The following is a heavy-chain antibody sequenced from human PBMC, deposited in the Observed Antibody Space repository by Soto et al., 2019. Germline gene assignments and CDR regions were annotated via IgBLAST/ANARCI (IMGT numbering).Heavy chain of an antibody. V-gene: IGHV3-23*01. J-gene: IGHJ4*02. CDR2: ISGSDGKT. CDR1: GFSFSSYA. Sequence: DVQLSESGGGLVQSGGSLRLSCAASGFSFSSYAMSWVRQAPGKGLEWVSTISGSDGKTYYADSVKGRFSISRDTSKHTLYLPMNSLSVDDTAVYYCAKWSYLDYWGQGTRVTVSS. D-gene: IGHD3-3*01. CDR3: AKWSYLDY.